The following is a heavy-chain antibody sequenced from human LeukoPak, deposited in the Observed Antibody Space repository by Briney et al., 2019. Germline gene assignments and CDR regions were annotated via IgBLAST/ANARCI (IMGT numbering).Heavy chain of an antibody. CDR2: IKSDGSST. J-gene: IGHJ4*02. V-gene: IGHV3-74*01. D-gene: IGHD4/OR15-4a*01. Sequence: GGSLRLSCAASGFTFSSYWMHWVRQAPGKGLVWVSGIKSDGSSTSYADSVKGRFTISRDNAKNTLYLQMNSLRAEDTAVYYCARRAGAYSHPYDYWGQGTLVTVSS. CDR3: ARRAGAYSHPYDY. CDR1: GFTFSSYW.